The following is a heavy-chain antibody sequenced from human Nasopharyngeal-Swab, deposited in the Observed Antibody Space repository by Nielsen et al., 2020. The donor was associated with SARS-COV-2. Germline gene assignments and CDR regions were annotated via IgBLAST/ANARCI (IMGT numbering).Heavy chain of an antibody. CDR2: IYPGDSDT. CDR3: ARGDCSSTSCQPPEDY. D-gene: IGHD2-2*01. CDR1: GYSYTSYW. J-gene: IGHJ4*02. V-gene: IGHV5-51*01. Sequence: GESLKIPCKGLGYSYTSYWIGWVRQMPGKGLEWMGIIYPGDSDTRYSPSFQGQVTISADKSISTAYLQWSSLKASDTAMYYCARGDCSSTSCQPPEDYWGQGTLVTVSS.